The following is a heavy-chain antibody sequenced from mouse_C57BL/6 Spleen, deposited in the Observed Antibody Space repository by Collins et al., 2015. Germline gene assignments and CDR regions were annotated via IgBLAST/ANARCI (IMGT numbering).Heavy chain of an antibody. CDR2: INPDSRTI. V-gene: IGHV4-1*01. Sequence: EVKLLQSGGGLVQPGRSLKLSCAASGIDFSRYWMSWARRAPGKGLEWIGEINPDSRTINYAPSLKDKFIISRDNAKNTLYLQMSKVRSEDTALYYCARLGYYGWFAYWGQGTLVTVSA. D-gene: IGHD2-3*01. CDR3: ARLGYYGWFAY. J-gene: IGHJ3*01. CDR1: GIDFSRYW.